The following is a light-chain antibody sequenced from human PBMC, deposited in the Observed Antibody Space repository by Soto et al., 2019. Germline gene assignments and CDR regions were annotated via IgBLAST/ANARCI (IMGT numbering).Light chain of an antibody. CDR2: GNS. V-gene: IGLV1-47*01. CDR1: TSNIGRNY. CDR3: AVWDHSLSGYV. J-gene: IGLJ1*01. Sequence: QSVLTQSPAASGTPGHRVIIPCSGSTSNIGRNYVCWYQQFPGTAPKLLIYGNSQRPSGVPDRFSGSKSDTTASLAISGLRSEDEAEYFCAVWDHSLSGYVFGSGTKVTVL.